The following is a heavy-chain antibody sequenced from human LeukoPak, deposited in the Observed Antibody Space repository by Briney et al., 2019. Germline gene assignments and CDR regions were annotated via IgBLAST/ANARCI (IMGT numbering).Heavy chain of an antibody. CDR1: GGSISSGGYY. D-gene: IGHD2-8*01. J-gene: IGHJ5*02. V-gene: IGHV4-30-2*01. CDR3: ARGRRFNGGWFDP. CDR2: IYHSGST. Sequence: PSETLSLTCTVSGGSISSGGYYWSWIRQPPGKGLEWIGYIYHSGSTYYNPSLKSRVTISVDRSKNQFSLKLSSVTAADTAVYYCARGRRFNGGWFDPWGQGTLVTVSS.